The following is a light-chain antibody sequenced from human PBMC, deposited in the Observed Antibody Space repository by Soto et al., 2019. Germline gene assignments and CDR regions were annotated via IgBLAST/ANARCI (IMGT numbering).Light chain of an antibody. CDR1: QSVSSY. J-gene: IGKJ4*01. Sequence: EIVLTQSPATLSLSPGERATLSCRASQSVSSYLAWYQQKPGQAPRLLIYDASNRVTGIPATFSGSGSGTAFTLTISSREPADFAVYYCQQRSNWPPLTFGGGTKVEIK. CDR3: QQRSNWPPLT. CDR2: DAS. V-gene: IGKV3-11*01.